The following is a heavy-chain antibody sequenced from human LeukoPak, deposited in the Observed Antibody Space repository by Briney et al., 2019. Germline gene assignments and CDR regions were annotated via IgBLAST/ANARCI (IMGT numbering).Heavy chain of an antibody. CDR3: ARGFASGWYSRYDP. V-gene: IGHV4-61*01. D-gene: IGHD6-19*01. J-gene: IGHJ5*02. Sequence: KPSETLSLTCAVSGDPVSRDSYYWSWLRQPPGKELEWIGYVYHTGSTNYNPSLKSRVTISVDTSTNEFSLKMTSVTAADTAVYYCARGFASGWYSRYDPWGQGTLVTVSS. CDR2: VYHTGST. CDR1: GDPVSRDSYY.